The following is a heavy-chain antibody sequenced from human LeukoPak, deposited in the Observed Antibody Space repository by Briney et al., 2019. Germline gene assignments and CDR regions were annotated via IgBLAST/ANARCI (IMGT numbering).Heavy chain of an antibody. CDR1: GYTFTGYY. CDR2: INPNGGGA. Sequence: ASVKVSCKASGYTFTGYYMHWVRQAPGQGLEWMGWINPNGGGANYAQKFQGRVTMTRDTSISTAYMELSRLRSDDTAVYYCAREYSSSSLPGDWGQGTLVTVSS. CDR3: AREYSSSSLPGD. V-gene: IGHV1-2*02. J-gene: IGHJ4*02. D-gene: IGHD6-6*01.